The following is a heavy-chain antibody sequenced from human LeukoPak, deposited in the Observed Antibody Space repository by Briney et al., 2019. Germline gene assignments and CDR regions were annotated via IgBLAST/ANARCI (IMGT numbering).Heavy chain of an antibody. CDR3: ASGSGSYFHYYYGMDA. J-gene: IGHJ6*02. CDR2: IYYSGST. V-gene: IGHV4-59*01. D-gene: IGHD3-10*01. Sequence: SETLSLTCTVSGGSISSYYWSWIRQPPGKGLEWIGYIYYSGSTNYNPSLKSRVTISVDTSKNQFSLKLSSVTAADTAVYYCASGSGSYFHYYYGMDAWGQGTTVTVSS. CDR1: GGSISSYY.